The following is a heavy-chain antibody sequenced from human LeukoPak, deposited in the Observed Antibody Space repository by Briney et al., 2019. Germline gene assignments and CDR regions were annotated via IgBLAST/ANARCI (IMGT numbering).Heavy chain of an antibody. Sequence: SETLSLTCSVSGDSINSGHYYWAWIRQPPGKGLEWIGTIYHSGNTFYNLSLKSRLTISVDTSKNQFSLKLSSVTAADTAVYYCARGREYSSSWYTRPTTVLYLDYWGQGTLVTVSS. V-gene: IGHV4-39*01. CDR1: GDSINSGHYY. CDR3: ARGREYSSSWYTRPTTVLYLDY. D-gene: IGHD6-13*01. CDR2: IYHSGNT. J-gene: IGHJ4*02.